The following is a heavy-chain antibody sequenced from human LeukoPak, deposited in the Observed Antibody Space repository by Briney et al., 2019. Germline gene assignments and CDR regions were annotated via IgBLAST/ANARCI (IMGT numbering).Heavy chain of an antibody. Sequence: GRSLRLSCAASGFTFDDYAMPWVRQAPGKGLEWVSGISWNSGSIGYADSVKGRFTISRDNAKNSLYLQMNSLRAEDTALYYCAKDTAMVPRGDFDYWGQGTLVTVSS. CDR2: ISWNSGSI. CDR3: AKDTAMVPRGDFDY. J-gene: IGHJ4*02. V-gene: IGHV3-9*01. D-gene: IGHD5-18*01. CDR1: GFTFDDYA.